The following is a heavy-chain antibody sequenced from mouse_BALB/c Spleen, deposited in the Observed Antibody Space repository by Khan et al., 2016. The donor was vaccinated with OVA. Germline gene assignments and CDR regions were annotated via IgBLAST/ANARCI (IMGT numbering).Heavy chain of an antibody. D-gene: IGHD2-1*01. V-gene: IGHV1-18*01. CDR2: INPNNGGT. Sequence: VRLQQSGPELVKPGASVKIPCKASGYTFTDYNMDWVKQSHGKSLEWIGDINPNNGGTIYNQKFKGKATLTVDKSSSTAYLEFRSLTSEDTAVYYGTRGGYYGNYEGAWFAYWGQGTLVTVSA. CDR1: GYTFTDYN. J-gene: IGHJ3*01. CDR3: TRGGYYGNYEGAWFAY.